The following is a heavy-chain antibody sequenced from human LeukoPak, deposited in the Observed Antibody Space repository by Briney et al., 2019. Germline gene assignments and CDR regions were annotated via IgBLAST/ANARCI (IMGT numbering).Heavy chain of an antibody. CDR3: TTFEAYYDSSGYPHYFDY. V-gene: IGHV3-15*01. CDR2: IRSKTDGWTT. J-gene: IGHJ4*02. Sequence: GGSLRLSCAASGFTFSNAWMSWVRQAPGKGLEWVGHIRSKTDGWTTDYAAPVKGRFTISRDDSKNTLYLQMNSLKTEDTAVYYCTTFEAYYDSSGYPHYFDYWGQGTLVTVSS. D-gene: IGHD3-22*01. CDR1: GFTFSNAW.